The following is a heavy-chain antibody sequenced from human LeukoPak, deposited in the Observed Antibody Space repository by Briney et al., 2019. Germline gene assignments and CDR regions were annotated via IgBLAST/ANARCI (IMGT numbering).Heavy chain of an antibody. V-gene: IGHV3-23*01. J-gene: IGHJ4*02. D-gene: IGHD6-13*01. CDR2: ISGSCGST. CDR1: GFTFSSYA. Sequence: PGGSLRLSCAASGFTFSSYAMSWVRQAPGKGLEWVSAISGSCGSTYYADSVKGRFTISRDNSKNTLYLQMNSLRAEDTAVYYCAKDQGLYSSSWYSHLGLDYWGQGTLVTVSS. CDR3: AKDQGLYSSSWYSHLGLDY.